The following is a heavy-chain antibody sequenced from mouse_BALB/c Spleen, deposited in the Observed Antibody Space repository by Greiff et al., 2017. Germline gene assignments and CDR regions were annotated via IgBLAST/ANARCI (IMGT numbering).Heavy chain of an antibody. J-gene: IGHJ4*01. Sequence: QVHVKQSGAELVKPGASVKLSCKASGYTFTSYYMYWVKQRPGQGLEWIGGINPSNGGTNFNEKFKSKATLTVDKSSSTAYMQLSSLTSEDSAVYYCTRRAGNYAMDYWGQGTSVTVSS. D-gene: IGHD3-1*01. CDR3: TRRAGNYAMDY. V-gene: IGHV1S81*02. CDR2: INPSNGGT. CDR1: GYTFTSYY.